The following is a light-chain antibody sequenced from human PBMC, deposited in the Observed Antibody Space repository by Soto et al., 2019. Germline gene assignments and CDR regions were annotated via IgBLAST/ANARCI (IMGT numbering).Light chain of an antibody. CDR1: QSISSW. CDR3: QQYDSYSGYT. Sequence: DIQMTQSPSTLSSSVGDRVTLTCRASQSISSWLAWYQQKPGNAPKFLIYDASSLESGVPSRFSGSGSGTEFTLTISSLQHDDFATYYCQQYDSYSGYTFGQGTKLEIK. CDR2: DAS. V-gene: IGKV1-5*01. J-gene: IGKJ2*01.